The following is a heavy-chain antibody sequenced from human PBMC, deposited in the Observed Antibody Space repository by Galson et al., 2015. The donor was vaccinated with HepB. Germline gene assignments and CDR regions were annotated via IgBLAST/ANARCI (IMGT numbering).Heavy chain of an antibody. CDR3: ATGEGVDSSGYPGLYFDY. CDR1: GYAFTDYY. Sequence: VKVSCKVSGYAFTDYYMHWVQQAPGKGLEWMGLVDPEDGETIYAEKFQGRVTITADTSTDTAYMELSSLRSEDTAVYYCATGEGVDSSGYPGLYFDYWGQGTLVTVSS. D-gene: IGHD3-22*01. J-gene: IGHJ4*02. CDR2: VDPEDGET. V-gene: IGHV1-69-2*01.